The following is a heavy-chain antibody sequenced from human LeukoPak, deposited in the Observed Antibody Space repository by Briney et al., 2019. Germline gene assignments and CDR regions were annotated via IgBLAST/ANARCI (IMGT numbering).Heavy chain of an antibody. CDR3: ASGGFSDY. CDR1: GGSFSGYY. V-gene: IGHV4-34*01. J-gene: IGHJ4*02. Sequence: SETLSLTCAVYGGSFSGYYWSWIRQPPGEGLEWIGEINHSGSTNYNPSLKGRVTISVDTSKNQFSLKLSSVTAADTAVYYCASGGFSDYWGQGTLVTVSS. CDR2: INHSGST. D-gene: IGHD3-3*01.